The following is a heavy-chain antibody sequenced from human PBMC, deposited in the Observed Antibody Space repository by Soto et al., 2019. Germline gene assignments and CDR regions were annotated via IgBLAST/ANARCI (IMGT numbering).Heavy chain of an antibody. Sequence: QVQLQESGPGLVKPSQTLSLTCTVSGDSMGSGGHYYNWIRLLPGKGLEWIGYIYYSGATHYTPSLRGRVSISIDTSNNQFSLRLISVTAADTALYFCARDQDLEPTVWGYWGQGTQVTVSS. CDR1: GDSMGSGGHY. J-gene: IGHJ4*02. V-gene: IGHV4-31*03. CDR3: ARDQDLEPTVWGY. D-gene: IGHD7-27*01. CDR2: IYYSGAT.